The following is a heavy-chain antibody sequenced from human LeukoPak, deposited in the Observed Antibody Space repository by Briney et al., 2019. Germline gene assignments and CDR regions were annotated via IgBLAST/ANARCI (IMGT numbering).Heavy chain of an antibody. CDR1: GFTFSSYW. V-gene: IGHV3-74*01. CDR2: INRDGSSA. D-gene: IGHD6-6*01. CDR3: VRDKFGTLIYGSSCFDS. J-gene: IGHJ4*02. Sequence: GGSLRLSCAASGFTFSSYWMHWVRQAPGKGVVWVSRINRDGSSAIYAHSVKSRFTLSRDNAKNTLYLQMNSLRAEDTAVYYCVRDKFGTLIYGSSCFDSWGQGTLVTVSS.